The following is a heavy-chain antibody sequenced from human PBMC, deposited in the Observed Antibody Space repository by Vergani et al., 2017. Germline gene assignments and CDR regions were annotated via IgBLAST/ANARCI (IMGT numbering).Heavy chain of an antibody. CDR1: GFTFSNSA. D-gene: IGHD3-22*01. Sequence: EVHLLESGGGQVEAGGSLRLSCVASGFTFSNSAMSWVRQTSGKGLEWVSAISGHGDRTYYADSVKGRFTISRDNSKNTVYLQMNSLKAEDRATYYCARKHISNYYDSSGYYYMGYYYGMDVWGQGTTVTVSS. CDR3: ARKHISNYYDSSGYYYMGYYYGMDV. V-gene: IGHV3-23*01. J-gene: IGHJ6*02. CDR2: ISGHGDRT.